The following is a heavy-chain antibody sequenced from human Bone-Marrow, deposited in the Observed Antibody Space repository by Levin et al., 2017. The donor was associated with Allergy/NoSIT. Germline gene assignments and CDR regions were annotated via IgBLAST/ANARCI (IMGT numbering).Heavy chain of an antibody. D-gene: IGHD2-15*01. Sequence: PSETLSLICDVDGGSFSGFYWSWIRQSPGKGLEWIGEITASGNTNYNPSLKRQVTISIDTSKRHFSLRLESVTAADTASYYCARGPQDPRGGFDVWGQGTMVTVSS. CDR2: ITASGNT. CDR3: ARGPQDPRGGFDV. J-gene: IGHJ3*01. CDR1: GGSFSGFY. V-gene: IGHV4-34*01.